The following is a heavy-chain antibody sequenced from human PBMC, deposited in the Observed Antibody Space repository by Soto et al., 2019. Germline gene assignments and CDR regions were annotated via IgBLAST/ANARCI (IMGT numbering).Heavy chain of an antibody. D-gene: IGHD2-21*02. J-gene: IGHJ4*02. V-gene: IGHV3-33*01. Sequence: QVQLVESGGGVVQPGRSLRLSCAASGFTFSSYGMHWVRQAPGKGLEWVAVIWYYGSNKYYADSVKGRFTISRDNSKNTLYLQMNSLRAEDTAVYYCARDERRGYCGGDCYSSYWGQGTLVTVSS. CDR3: ARDERRGYCGGDCYSSY. CDR2: IWYYGSNK. CDR1: GFTFSSYG.